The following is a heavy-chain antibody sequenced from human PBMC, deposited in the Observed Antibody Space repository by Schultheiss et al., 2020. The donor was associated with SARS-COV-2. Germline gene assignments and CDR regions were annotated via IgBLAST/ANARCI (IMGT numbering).Heavy chain of an antibody. CDR3: AGTQHSSGYGN. J-gene: IGHJ4*02. V-gene: IGHV4-34*01. CDR2: INHSGNT. D-gene: IGHD3-22*01. Sequence: SETLSLTCAVYGGSFSGYYWSWIRQPPGKGLEWIGEINHSGNTHYNASLKSRVTISVDTSKNQFSLKLSSVTAADTAVYYCAGTQHSSGYGNWGQGTLVTVSS. CDR1: GGSFSGYY.